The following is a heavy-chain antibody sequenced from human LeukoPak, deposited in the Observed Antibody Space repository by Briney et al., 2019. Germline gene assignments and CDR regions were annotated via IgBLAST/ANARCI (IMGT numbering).Heavy chain of an antibody. V-gene: IGHV1-69*01. CDR1: GGTFSSYA. CDR3: ARGGYSGYVDY. Sequence: ASVKVSFKASGGTFSSYAISWVRQAPGQGLEWMGGIIPIFGTANYAQKFQGRVTTTADESTSTAYMELSSLRSEDTAVYYCARGGYSGYVDYWGQGTLVTVSS. J-gene: IGHJ4*02. CDR2: IIPIFGTA. D-gene: IGHD5-12*01.